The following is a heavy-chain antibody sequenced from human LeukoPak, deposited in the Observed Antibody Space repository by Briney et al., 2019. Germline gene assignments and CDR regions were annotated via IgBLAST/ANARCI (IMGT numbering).Heavy chain of an antibody. CDR1: GGSFSGYY. Sequence: PSETLSLTCAVYGGSFSGYYWSWIRQPPGKGLEWIGEINHSGSTNYNPSLKSRVTISVDTSKNQFSLKLSSVTAADTAVYYCARGYSYGYRPWGQRALVTVSS. D-gene: IGHD5-18*01. CDR3: ARGYSYGYRP. J-gene: IGHJ5*02. V-gene: IGHV4-34*01. CDR2: INHSGST.